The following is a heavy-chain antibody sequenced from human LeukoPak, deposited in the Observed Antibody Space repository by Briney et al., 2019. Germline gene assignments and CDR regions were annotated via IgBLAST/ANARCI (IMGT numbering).Heavy chain of an antibody. D-gene: IGHD3-22*01. CDR1: RVTLSNSC. CDR3: AKRGVVIRVILGGFHKQAYYFDS. CDR2: ISDSGGST. V-gene: IGHV3-23*01. Sequence: GGPLRLLGAERRVTLSNSCMSWARQDPGKGLEWVAGISDSGGSTSYADSVKGRFTLSRDTTKNTLFLQMNSLRVEDTAVYFCAKRGVVIRVILGGFHKQAYYFDSWVQGALVTVSS. J-gene: IGHJ4*02.